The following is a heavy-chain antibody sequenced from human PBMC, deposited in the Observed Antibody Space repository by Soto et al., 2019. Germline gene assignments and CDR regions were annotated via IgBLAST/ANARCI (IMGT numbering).Heavy chain of an antibody. J-gene: IGHJ4*02. CDR1: GYSFTSYW. V-gene: IGHV5-51*01. CDR2: NYPRDSDT. CDR3: ARTFGCSSGWYGC. Sequence: GESLNTSCKGPGYSFTSYWIGWVRQMPGKGLEWMGINYPRDSDTRYSPPHQGQLTITADKSIGTAYLQWSGLEASVTAMYYCARTFGCSSGWYGCWGQGTLVTVSS. D-gene: IGHD6-19*01.